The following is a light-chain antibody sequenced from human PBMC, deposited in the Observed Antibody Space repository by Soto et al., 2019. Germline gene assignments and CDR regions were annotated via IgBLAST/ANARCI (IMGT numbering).Light chain of an antibody. J-gene: IGKJ1*01. Sequence: EIVLTQSPAPLSLSPCDRATLSCRASQSVSSYLARYQQKPGQAPRLLIYDASNRATGIPARFSGSGSGTDFTLTISSLEPEDFAVYYCQQRSNWPPTFGQGTKVDIK. CDR3: QQRSNWPPT. V-gene: IGKV3-11*01. CDR1: QSVSSY. CDR2: DAS.